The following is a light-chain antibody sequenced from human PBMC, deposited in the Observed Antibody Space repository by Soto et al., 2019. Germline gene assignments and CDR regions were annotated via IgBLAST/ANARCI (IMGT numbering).Light chain of an antibody. J-gene: IGKJ5*01. V-gene: IGKV3-20*01. CDR3: QHYDSLPIT. Sequence: EFVLTQSPGTLSLSPGERATLSCRASQTVRNNYLAWYQQKPGQAPRLLIYDASRRATDIPDRFSGSGSGTDFTLTISRLEPEDFAVFYCQHYDSLPITFGQGTRLEIK. CDR2: DAS. CDR1: QTVRNNY.